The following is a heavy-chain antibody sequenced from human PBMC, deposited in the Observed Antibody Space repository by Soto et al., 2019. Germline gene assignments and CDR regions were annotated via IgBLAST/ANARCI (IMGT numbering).Heavy chain of an antibody. D-gene: IGHD6-19*01. CDR3: ARDQWSYLDW. Sequence: QVQLVESGGGVVQPGRSLRLSCAASGFTFSSFAIHLVRQAPGKGLEWVACISYGGFNKYYADSVKGRFTISRDDSESTLYLHMDSLRSEDTAVYYCARDQWSYLDWWGQGTLVTVSS. J-gene: IGHJ4*02. CDR2: ISYGGFNK. CDR1: GFTFSSFA. V-gene: IGHV3-30-3*01.